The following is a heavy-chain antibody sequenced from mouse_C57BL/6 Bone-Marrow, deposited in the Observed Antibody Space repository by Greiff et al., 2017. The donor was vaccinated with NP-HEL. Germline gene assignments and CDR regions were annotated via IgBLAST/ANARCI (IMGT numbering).Heavy chain of an antibody. J-gene: IGHJ4*01. CDR3: ARNYGLYAMDY. V-gene: IGHV5-17*01. D-gene: IGHD1-2*01. CDR2: ISSGSSTI. CDR1: GFTFSDYG. Sequence: EVKLVESGGGLVKPGGSLKLSCAASGFTFSDYGMHWVRQAPEQGLEWVAYISSGSSTIYYADTVKGRFTISRDNAKNPLFLQMTSLRSEATAMYYCARNYGLYAMDYWGKGTSVTVSS.